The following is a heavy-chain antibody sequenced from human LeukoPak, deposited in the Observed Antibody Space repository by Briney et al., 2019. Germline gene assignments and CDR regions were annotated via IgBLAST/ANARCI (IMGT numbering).Heavy chain of an antibody. J-gene: IGHJ4*02. CDR2: INDSGGRT. V-gene: IGHV3-23*01. CDR3: AKLIPYSGWPFDY. Sequence: GGSLRLSCAASGFTFSSYGMGWVRQAPGKGLEWVSTINDSGGRTYYADSVKGRFTISRDNSKNTLDLQMNSLRAEDSAVYYCAKLIPYSGWPFDYWGQGTMVTVSS. D-gene: IGHD5-12*01. CDR1: GFTFSSYG.